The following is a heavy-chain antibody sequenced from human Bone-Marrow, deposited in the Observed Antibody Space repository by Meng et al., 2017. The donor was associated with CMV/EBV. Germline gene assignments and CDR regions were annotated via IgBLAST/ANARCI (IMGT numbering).Heavy chain of an antibody. V-gene: IGHV1-69*05. CDR1: GGTLSSYA. D-gene: IGHD6-19*01. Sequence: SVKVSCKASGGTLSSYAISWVRQAPGQGLEWMGVIIPIFGTANYAQKFQGRVTITTDESTSTAYMELSSLRAEDTAVYYCARAVAGTYYFDYWGQGTLVTVSS. CDR3: ARAVAGTYYFDY. CDR2: IIPIFGTA. J-gene: IGHJ4*02.